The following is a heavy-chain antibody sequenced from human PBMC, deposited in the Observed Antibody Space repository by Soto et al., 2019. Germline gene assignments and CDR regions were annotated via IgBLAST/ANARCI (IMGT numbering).Heavy chain of an antibody. V-gene: IGHV3-74*01. D-gene: IGHD4-17*01. Sequence: VQLVESGGGLVQPGGSLRLSRASTGFIFSRYWMHWDRQAPGKGLVWVSRINSDGSTISYADSVEGRFSISRDNARNTLYLQMDSLRAEDTAVYYCARADYGNYHFDSWGQGTLVTVSS. J-gene: IGHJ4*02. CDR2: INSDGSTI. CDR3: ARADYGNYHFDS. CDR1: GFIFSRYW.